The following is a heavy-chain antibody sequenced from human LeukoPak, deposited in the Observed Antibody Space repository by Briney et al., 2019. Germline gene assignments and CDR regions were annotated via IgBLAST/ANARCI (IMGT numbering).Heavy chain of an antibody. Sequence: PSETLSLTCAVYGGSFSGYYWSWVRQPPGKGLEWIGEINHSGSTNYNPSLKSRVTISVDTSKNQFSLKLSSVTAADTAVYYCARRYSYGLLDAFDIWGQGTMVTVSS. D-gene: IGHD5-18*01. CDR3: ARRYSYGLLDAFDI. CDR2: INHSGST. CDR1: GGSFSGYY. J-gene: IGHJ3*02. V-gene: IGHV4-34*01.